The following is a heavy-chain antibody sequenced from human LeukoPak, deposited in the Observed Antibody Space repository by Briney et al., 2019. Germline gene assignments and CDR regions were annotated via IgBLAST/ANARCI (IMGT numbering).Heavy chain of an antibody. D-gene: IGHD5-18*01. Sequence: QPGGSLRLSCAASGLTFSSYGMHWVRQAPGKGLEWVAFIRYDGSNKYYADSVKGRFTISRDNSKNTLYLQMNSLRGEDTAVYYCAKVENREDTAVYYWGQGTLVTVSS. V-gene: IGHV3-30*02. CDR1: GLTFSSYG. J-gene: IGHJ4*02. CDR3: AKVENREDTAVYY. CDR2: IRYDGSNK.